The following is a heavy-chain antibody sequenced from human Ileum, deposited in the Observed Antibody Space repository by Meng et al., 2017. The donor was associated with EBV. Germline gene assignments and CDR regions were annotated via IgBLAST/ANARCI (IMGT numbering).Heavy chain of an antibody. D-gene: IGHD1-14*01. CDR3: ARDLPGGTKGTWLDL. V-gene: IGHV1-18*01. CDR2: ISAYNGNT. Sequence: QVQRVQSGAEVKKPGASVKVSCKASGYIFNNYGVSWVRQAPGQGPEWMGWISAYNGNTNYAQNFQGRFTMTTDTSTSTAYMELRSLRSDDTAVYYCARDLPGGTKGTWLDLWGQGTMVTV. J-gene: IGHJ5*02. CDR1: GYIFNNYG.